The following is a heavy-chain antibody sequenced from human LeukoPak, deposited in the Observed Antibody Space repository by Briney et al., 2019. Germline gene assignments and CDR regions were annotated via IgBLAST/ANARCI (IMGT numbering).Heavy chain of an antibody. CDR2: IYTSGRT. J-gene: IGHJ4*02. V-gene: IGHV4-4*07. CDR1: CGSLSSYY. Sequence: SETLSLTCTVSCGSLSSYYWSWIRQPAGKGLEWIGRIYTSGRTNYKPPLKSRGTMSVDAAKNHFSLKLSSVTAADTAVYYCARGVRAYSSSWYVFDYWGQGTLVTVSS. CDR3: ARGVRAYSSSWYVFDY. D-gene: IGHD6-13*01.